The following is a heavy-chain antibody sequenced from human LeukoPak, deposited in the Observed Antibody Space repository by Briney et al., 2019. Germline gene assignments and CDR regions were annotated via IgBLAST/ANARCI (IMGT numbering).Heavy chain of an antibody. CDR2: IYHSGST. D-gene: IGHD4-17*01. V-gene: IGHV4-4*02. CDR3: ARHGYGDYGSIDY. Sequence: PSGTLSLTCAVSGGSISSSNWWSWVRQPPGKGLEWIGEIYHSGSTNYNPSLKSRVTISVDTSKNQFSLKLSSVTAADTAVYYCARHGYGDYGSIDYWGQGTLVTVSS. CDR1: GGSISSSNW. J-gene: IGHJ4*02.